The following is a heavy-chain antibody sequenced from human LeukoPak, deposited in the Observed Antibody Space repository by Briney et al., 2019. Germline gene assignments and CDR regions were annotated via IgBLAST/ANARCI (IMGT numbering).Heavy chain of an antibody. CDR1: GFTFSSFW. Sequence: GGSLRLSCAASGFTFSSFWMTWVRQAPGKGLVWVSRINSDGSSRNYADSVKGRFTISRDNAKNTVYLQMNSLRAEDTAVYYCASASSHRIAAGGDYWGQGTLVTVSS. D-gene: IGHD6-13*01. V-gene: IGHV3-74*01. CDR3: ASASSHRIAAGGDY. CDR2: INSDGSSR. J-gene: IGHJ4*02.